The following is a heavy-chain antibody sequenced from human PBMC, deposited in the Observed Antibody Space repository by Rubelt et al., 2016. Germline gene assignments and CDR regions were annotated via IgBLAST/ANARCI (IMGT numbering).Heavy chain of an antibody. J-gene: IGHJ3*02. V-gene: IGHV3-66*01. Sequence: GGGVVQPGRSLRLSCETSGFTVSSNYMSWVRQAPGKGLECVSVIYSGGSTYYADSVKGRFTISRDNSKNTLYLQMNSLRAEDTAVYYCARATTGVLHAFDIWGQGTMVTVSS. CDR2: IYSGGST. CDR1: GFTVSSNY. D-gene: IGHD1-14*01. CDR3: ARATTGVLHAFDI.